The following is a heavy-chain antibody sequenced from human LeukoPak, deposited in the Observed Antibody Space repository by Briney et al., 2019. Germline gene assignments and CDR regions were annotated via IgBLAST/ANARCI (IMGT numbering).Heavy chain of an antibody. J-gene: IGHJ4*02. V-gene: IGHV3-23*01. CDR3: ARDWGYCSSTSCPLDY. D-gene: IGHD2-2*01. CDR2: ISGSATGT. Sequence: GGSLRLSCAASGFTFDSYAMGWVRRAPGRGLEWVSAISGSATGTYYADSVKGRFTISRDNSKKTLHLQMNSLRAEDTAVYYCARDWGYCSSTSCPLDYWGQGTLVTVSS. CDR1: GFTFDSYA.